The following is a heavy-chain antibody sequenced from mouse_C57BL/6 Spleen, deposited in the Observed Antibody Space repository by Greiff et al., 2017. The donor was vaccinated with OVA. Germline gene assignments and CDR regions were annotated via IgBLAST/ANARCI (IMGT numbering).Heavy chain of an antibody. D-gene: IGHD1-1*01. CDR2: IDPSDSYT. CDR1: GYTFTSYW. J-gene: IGHJ4*01. CDR3: ARVTTVVANYYAMDY. Sequence: QVQLQPPGAELVMPGASVKLSCKASGYTFTSYWMHWVKQRPGQGLEWIGEIDPSDSYTNYNQKFKGKSTLTVDKSSSTAYMQLSSLTSEDSAVYYCARVTTVVANYYAMDYWGQGTSVTVSS. V-gene: IGHV1-69*01.